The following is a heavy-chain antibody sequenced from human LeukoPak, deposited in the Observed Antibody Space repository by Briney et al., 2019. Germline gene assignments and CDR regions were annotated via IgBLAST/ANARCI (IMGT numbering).Heavy chain of an antibody. CDR3: ARQPGLDY. Sequence: SETLSLTCTVSGGSISSSSYYWGWIRQPPGKGLEWIGSIYYSGSTYYNPSLKSRVTISVDTSKNQFSLKLSSVTAADTAVYYCARQPGLDYWGQGTLVTVSS. D-gene: IGHD1-14*01. CDR2: IYYSGST. V-gene: IGHV4-39*01. J-gene: IGHJ4*02. CDR1: GGSISSSSYY.